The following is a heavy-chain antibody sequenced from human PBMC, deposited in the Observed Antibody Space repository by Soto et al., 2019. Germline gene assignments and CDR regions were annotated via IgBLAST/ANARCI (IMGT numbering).Heavy chain of an antibody. D-gene: IGHD6-19*01. V-gene: IGHV4-30-2*01. CDR1: GGSISSGGYS. CDR3: ARVYSSGWYWFDP. J-gene: IGHJ5*02. Sequence: QLQLQESGSGLVKPSQTLSLTCAVSGGSISSGGYSWSWIRQPPGKGLEWIGYIYHSGSTYYNPSLKPRVSMSVDRSHNQFSLKLSSVTAADTAVYYSARVYSSGWYWFDPWGQGTLVTVSS. CDR2: IYHSGST.